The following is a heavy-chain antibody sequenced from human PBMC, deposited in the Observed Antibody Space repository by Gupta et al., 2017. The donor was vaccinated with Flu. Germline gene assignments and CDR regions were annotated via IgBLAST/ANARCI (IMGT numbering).Heavy chain of an antibody. Sequence: QVQLQQSGPRLVRASQTLSLTCTVSGASITSGGYYWSWFRQHPGKGPEWIGYIYYSGSATYNPSLKSRLSMSVDTSRNQFSLSLNSVTAADTAVYYCARCWVSPYFFDIWGQGALVTVSP. CDR1: GASITSGGYY. CDR3: ARCWVSPYFFDI. V-gene: IGHV4-31*03. CDR2: IYYSGSA. J-gene: IGHJ4*02. D-gene: IGHD2/OR15-2a*01.